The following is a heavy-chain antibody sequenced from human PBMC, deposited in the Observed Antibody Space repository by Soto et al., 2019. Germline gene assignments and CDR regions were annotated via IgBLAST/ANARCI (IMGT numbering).Heavy chain of an antibody. CDR1: GGTFSSYS. V-gene: IGHV1-69*01. CDR3: AGDGGRHSGGIDY. Sequence: QVQLVQSGAEVKKPGSSVKVSCKASGGTFSSYSINWVRQAPGQGLEWMGEIIPIFGTANYAQKFQGRVTITPEQSPRHAYLGPSRLGSEGPGGYFRAGDGGRHSGGIDYWGQGTLVTVSS. D-gene: IGHD1-26*01. J-gene: IGHJ4*02. CDR2: IIPIFGTA.